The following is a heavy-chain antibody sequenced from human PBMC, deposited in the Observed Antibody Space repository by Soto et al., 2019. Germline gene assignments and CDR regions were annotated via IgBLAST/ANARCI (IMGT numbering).Heavy chain of an antibody. CDR1: GYTFTSYG. V-gene: IGHV1-18*01. D-gene: IGHD3-22*01. J-gene: IGHJ4*02. Sequence: ASLKVDCKTAGYTFTSYGISCGRHTNGQGLEWMGWISAYNGNTNYAQKLQDRVTMTTDTSTSTAYMELRSLRSDDTAVYYCARDGNYYDRSGYYYFGYWGQGTLVTVSS. CDR2: ISAYNGNT. CDR3: ARDGNYYDRSGYYYFGY.